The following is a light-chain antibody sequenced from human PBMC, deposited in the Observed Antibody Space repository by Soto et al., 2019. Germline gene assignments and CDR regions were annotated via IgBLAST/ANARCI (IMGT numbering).Light chain of an antibody. J-gene: IGKJ5*01. V-gene: IGKV1-39*01. CDR1: QAIRSH. Sequence: IQLTQSPSSLSAAVGDGVTITCRASQAIRSHLAWAQQKTGKAPNIMIYAASSLQSGVPSRFSGSGSATDFTLTIISLQHEDGETYCCQQSYGTNITFGQGTRVEIK. CDR2: AAS. CDR3: QQSYGTNIT.